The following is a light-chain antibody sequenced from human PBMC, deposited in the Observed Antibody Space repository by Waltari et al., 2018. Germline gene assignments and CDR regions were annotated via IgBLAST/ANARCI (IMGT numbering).Light chain of an antibody. CDR2: DVS. Sequence: QSALTQPASVSGSPGQSITISYTGTASDVAFYNYVSWYQQHPGKAPKVIIYDVSERPSGVSNRFSGSKSGNTAYLTISGLQAEDEADYYCNSYTGSSSWVFGGGTKLT. V-gene: IGLV2-14*03. CDR1: ASDVAFYNY. CDR3: NSYTGSSSWV. J-gene: IGLJ3*02.